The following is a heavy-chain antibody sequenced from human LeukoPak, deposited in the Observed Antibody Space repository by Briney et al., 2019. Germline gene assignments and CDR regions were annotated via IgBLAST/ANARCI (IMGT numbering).Heavy chain of an antibody. CDR1: GYTFTGYY. J-gene: IGHJ3*02. CDR2: FDPEDGET. V-gene: IGHV1-24*01. Sequence: ASVKVSCKASGYTFTGYYMHWVRQAPGKGLEWMGGFDPEDGETIYAQKFQGRVTMTEDTSTDTAYMELSSLRSEDTAVYYCATDREGGPSAFDIWGQGTMVAVSS. CDR3: ATDREGGPSAFDI. D-gene: IGHD3-16*01.